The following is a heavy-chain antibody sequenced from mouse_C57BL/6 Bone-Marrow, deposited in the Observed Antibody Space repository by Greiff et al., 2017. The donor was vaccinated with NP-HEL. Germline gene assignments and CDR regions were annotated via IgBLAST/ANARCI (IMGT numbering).Heavy chain of an antibody. CDR1: GFTFSDYY. Sequence: EVMLVESGGGLVQPGGSLKLSCAASGFTFSDYYMYWVRQTPEKRLEWVAYISNGGGSTYYPDTVKGRFTITRDNAKNTLYLQMNRLKSEDTAMYYCARHKDYYGSSSDWYFDVWGTGTTVTVSS. CDR3: ARHKDYYGSSSDWYFDV. D-gene: IGHD1-1*01. V-gene: IGHV5-12*01. J-gene: IGHJ1*03. CDR2: ISNGGGST.